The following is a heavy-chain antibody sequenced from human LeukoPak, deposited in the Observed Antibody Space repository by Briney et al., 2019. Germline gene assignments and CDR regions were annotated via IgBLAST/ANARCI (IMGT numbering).Heavy chain of an antibody. CDR2: INPSGGST. Sequence: ASVKVSCKASGYTFTSYYMHWVRRAPGQGLEWMGIINPSGGSTSYAQKFQGRVTMTRDTSTSTVYMELSSLRSEDTAVYYCARAFTIFGVVIPPADYWGQGTLVTVSS. V-gene: IGHV1-46*01. CDR1: GYTFTSYY. J-gene: IGHJ4*02. CDR3: ARAFTIFGVVIPPADY. D-gene: IGHD3-3*01.